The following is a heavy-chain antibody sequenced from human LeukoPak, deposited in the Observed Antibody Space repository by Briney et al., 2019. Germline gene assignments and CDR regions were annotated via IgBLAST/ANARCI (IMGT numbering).Heavy chain of an antibody. Sequence: GGSLRLSCAASGFTFDDYAMNWVRQAPGKGLEWVSSINTNGGSKYYADSVKGRYVVSRDNFKDTLSLEMSNLRDEDTAVYYCARAPGSEDWYFDLWGRGTLVTVSS. CDR1: GFTFDDYA. CDR3: ARAPGSEDWYFDL. J-gene: IGHJ2*01. D-gene: IGHD1-26*01. V-gene: IGHV3-23*05. CDR2: INTNGGSK.